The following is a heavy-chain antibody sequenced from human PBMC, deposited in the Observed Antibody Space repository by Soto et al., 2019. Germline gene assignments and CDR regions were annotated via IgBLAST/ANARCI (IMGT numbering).Heavy chain of an antibody. V-gene: IGHV3-23*01. D-gene: IGHD3-10*01. J-gene: IGHJ4*02. CDR2: FSGSGGST. CDR3: AKGVVGEPYYFDY. CDR1: GLTFRSYA. Sequence: GGSLRLSCAASGLTFRSYAMSWVRQAPGKGLEWVSAFSGSGGSTYYADSVKGRFTISRDDSKNSLYLQMYSLRAYDTAVYYCAKGVVGEPYYFDYWGQGTLVTVSS.